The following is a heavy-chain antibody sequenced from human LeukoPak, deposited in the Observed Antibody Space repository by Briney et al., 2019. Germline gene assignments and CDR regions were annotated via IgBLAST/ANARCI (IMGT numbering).Heavy chain of an antibody. J-gene: IGHJ4*02. CDR1: GFTFSNYP. V-gene: IGHV3-23*01. CDR3: AHTLARTAMLY. CDR2: INGRGDYT. D-gene: IGHD5-18*01. Sequence: GGSLRLSCAASGFTFSNYPMNWVRQTPGKGLEWVSAINGRGDYTEYADSVRGRFTVSRDNSQDTLYLQMHSLGVDDTAVYYCAHTLARTAMLYWGQGTLVTVSS.